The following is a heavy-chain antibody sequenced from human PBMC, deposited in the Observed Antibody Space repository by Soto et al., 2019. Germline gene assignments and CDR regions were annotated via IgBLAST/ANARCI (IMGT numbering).Heavy chain of an antibody. J-gene: IGHJ5*02. D-gene: IGHD3-16*01. Sequence: TGGSLRLSCAASGFTFSSYSMNWVRQAPGKVLEWVSSISRSSSYVYYADSVKGRFTISRDNAKNSLYLQMNSLRAEDTAVYYCARDLHDYVSFRFDPWGQGTLVTVSS. V-gene: IGHV3-21*01. CDR2: ISRSSSYV. CDR1: GFTFSSYS. CDR3: ARDLHDYVSFRFDP.